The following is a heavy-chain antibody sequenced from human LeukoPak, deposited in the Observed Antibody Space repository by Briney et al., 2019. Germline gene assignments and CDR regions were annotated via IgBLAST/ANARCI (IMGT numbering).Heavy chain of an antibody. CDR1: GGSITSGDYY. CDR2: ISQSGST. D-gene: IGHD1-26*01. V-gene: IGHV4-30-2*01. Sequence: SETLSLTCTVSGGSITSGDYYWSWIRQPPGKGLEWIGYISQSGSTSYNPSLKSRVTISVDRSKNQFSLKPTSVTAADTAVYYCARGRGVGAPSGYFDYWGQGTLVTVSS. CDR3: ARGRGVGAPSGYFDY. J-gene: IGHJ4*02.